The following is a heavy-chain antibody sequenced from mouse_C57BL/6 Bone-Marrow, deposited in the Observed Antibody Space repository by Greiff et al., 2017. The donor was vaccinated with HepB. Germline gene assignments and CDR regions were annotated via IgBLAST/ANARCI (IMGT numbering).Heavy chain of an antibody. CDR3: ARDKDSSGPGYFDY. V-gene: IGHV5-4*01. J-gene: IGHJ2*01. CDR1: GFTFSSYA. CDR2: ISDGGSYT. Sequence: EVQLVESGGGLVKPGGSLKLSCAASGFTFSSYAMFWVRQTPEKRLEWVATISDGGSYTYYPDNVKGRFTISRDNAKNNLYLQMSHLKSEDTAMYYCARDKDSSGPGYFDYWGQGTTLTVSS. D-gene: IGHD3-2*02.